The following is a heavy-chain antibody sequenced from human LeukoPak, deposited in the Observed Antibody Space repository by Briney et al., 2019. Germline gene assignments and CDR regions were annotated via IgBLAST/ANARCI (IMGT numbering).Heavy chain of an antibody. V-gene: IGHV4-4*07. CDR1: GGSISSYF. CDR2: IYTRGNT. D-gene: IGHD2-21*02. Sequence: KPAETLSLTCTVSGGSISSYFWSWIRQPAGKGLEWIGRIYTRGNTKYNPSLKSRVTMSVDTSKNQFSLKVSSVTAADTAVYYCARGGGDDFDYWGQGTLVTVS. J-gene: IGHJ4*02. CDR3: ARGGGDDFDY.